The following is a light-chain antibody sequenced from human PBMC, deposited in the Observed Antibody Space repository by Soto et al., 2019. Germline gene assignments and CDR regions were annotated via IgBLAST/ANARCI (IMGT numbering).Light chain of an antibody. CDR1: SGHNTYA. CDR2: LNSDGSQ. V-gene: IGLV4-69*01. Sequence: QLVLTQSPSASASLGASVRLTCTLSSGHNTYAIAWHQQQPKKGPRCLMKLNSDGSQIKGVGIPDRFSGSSSGTERYLTISSLQSEDEGDYYCQTWGTGIRVYGGGTQLTVL. J-gene: IGLJ2*01. CDR3: QTWGTGIRV.